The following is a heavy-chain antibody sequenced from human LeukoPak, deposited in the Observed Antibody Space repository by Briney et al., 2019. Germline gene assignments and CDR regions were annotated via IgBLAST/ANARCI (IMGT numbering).Heavy chain of an antibody. Sequence: ASVKVSCKASGYTFTSYDINWVRQATGQGLEWMGWMNPNSGNTGYAQKFQGRVTITRNTSISTAYMELSSLRSEDTAVYYCARDLKTVTTRYLDYWGQGTLVTVSS. CDR1: GYTFTSYD. D-gene: IGHD4-17*01. V-gene: IGHV1-8*03. CDR2: MNPNSGNT. J-gene: IGHJ4*02. CDR3: ARDLKTVTTRYLDY.